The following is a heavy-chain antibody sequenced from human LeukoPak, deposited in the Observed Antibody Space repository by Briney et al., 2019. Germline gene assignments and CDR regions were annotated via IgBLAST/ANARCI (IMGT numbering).Heavy chain of an antibody. V-gene: IGHV4-59*01. J-gene: IGHJ3*02. Sequence: SETLSLTCTVSGDSISTYYWSWIGHPPGKGRGGIAYIDYRGSTTYNPSLRSRVTISVDTSRNQFSLKLYSVTAADTAVYYCARSRSGYSYDHAAFEIWGQGTMVTVSS. D-gene: IGHD5-18*01. CDR3: ARSRSGYSYDHAAFEI. CDR2: IDYRGST. CDR1: GDSISTYY.